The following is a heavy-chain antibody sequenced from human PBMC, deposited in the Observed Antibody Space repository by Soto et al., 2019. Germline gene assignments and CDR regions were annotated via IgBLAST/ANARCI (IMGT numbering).Heavy chain of an antibody. CDR1: GFTFSSYA. J-gene: IGHJ6*03. CDR3: ARNPVAGTGVYYYYMDV. V-gene: IGHV3-23*01. CDR2: ISGSGGST. D-gene: IGHD6-19*01. Sequence: LRLSCAASGFTFSSYAMSWVRQAPGKGLEWVSAISGSGGSTYYADSVKGRFTISRDNSKNTLYLQMNSLRAEDTAVYYCARNPVAGTGVYYYYMDVWGKGTTVTVSS.